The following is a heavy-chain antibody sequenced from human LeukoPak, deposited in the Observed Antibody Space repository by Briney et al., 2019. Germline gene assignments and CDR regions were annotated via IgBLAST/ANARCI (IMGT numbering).Heavy chain of an antibody. CDR3: AILPGYSSGWYEVNY. CDR2: VGDSGVNT. J-gene: IGHJ4*02. Sequence: GGSLRLSCVASGFMFDNCAMSWVRQAPGKGLEWVSVVGDSGVNTYYADSVKGRFTISRDNSRNTLYLQMNSPRAEDTAVYYCAILPGYSSGWYEVNYWGQGTLVTVSS. V-gene: IGHV3-23*01. D-gene: IGHD6-13*01. CDR1: GFMFDNCA.